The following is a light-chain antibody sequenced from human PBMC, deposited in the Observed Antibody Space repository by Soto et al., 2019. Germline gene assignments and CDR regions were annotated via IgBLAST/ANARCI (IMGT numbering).Light chain of an antibody. J-gene: IGKJ2*01. CDR3: QQYGSSPYT. CDR2: VAS. Sequence: EIVLTQSPGTLSLSPGERATLSCRASQSVSSNNLAWYQQKPGQAPRLLIYVASSRATGIPDRFSGGGSGTDFTITNSRLEPEDFEVYYCQQYGSSPYTFGQGTKLEIK. V-gene: IGKV3-20*01. CDR1: QSVSSNN.